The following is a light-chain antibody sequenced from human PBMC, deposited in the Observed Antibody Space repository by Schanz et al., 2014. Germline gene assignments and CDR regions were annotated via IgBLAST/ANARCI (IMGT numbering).Light chain of an antibody. CDR2: EVT. CDR3: SSYAGSNNLV. J-gene: IGLJ2*01. CDR1: SSDIGNYNY. Sequence: QSALTQPPSASGSPGQSVTISCTGTSSDIGNYNYVSWYQQHPGQAPKLVIYEVTKRPLGVPDRFSGSKSGNTASLTVSGLQAEDEADYYCSSYAGSNNLVFGGGTKLTVL. V-gene: IGLV2-8*01.